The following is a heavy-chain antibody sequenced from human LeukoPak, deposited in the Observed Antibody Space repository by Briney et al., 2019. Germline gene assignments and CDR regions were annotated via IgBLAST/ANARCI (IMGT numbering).Heavy chain of an antibody. J-gene: IGHJ6*02. CDR2: ISGSGASI. V-gene: IGHV3-23*01. CDR1: GFPFSTYA. Sequence: GGSLRLSCAASGFPFSTYAMSWVRQAPGKGLELVSAISGSGASIYYADSVKGRFTISRDNSKNTLCLQMSSLRADDTGVYYCARDLHYYVAMDVWGQGTTVTVSS. D-gene: IGHD3-10*02. CDR3: ARDLHYYVAMDV.